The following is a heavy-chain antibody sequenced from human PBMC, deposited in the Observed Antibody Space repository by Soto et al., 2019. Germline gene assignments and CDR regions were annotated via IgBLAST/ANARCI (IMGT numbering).Heavy chain of an antibody. V-gene: IGHV3-48*03. D-gene: IGHD1-26*01. J-gene: IGHJ6*02. Sequence: PRGSLRLSCAASGFTFSSYEMNWVRQAPGKGLEWVLYISSSGSTIYYADSVKGRFTISRDNAKNSLYLQMNSLRAEDTAVYYCARDLYTWELLGQYYYYGMDVWGQGTTVTVSS. CDR1: GFTFSSYE. CDR3: ARDLYTWELLGQYYYYGMDV. CDR2: ISSSGSTI.